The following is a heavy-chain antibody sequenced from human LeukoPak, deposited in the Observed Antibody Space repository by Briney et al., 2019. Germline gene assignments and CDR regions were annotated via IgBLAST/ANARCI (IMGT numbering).Heavy chain of an antibody. D-gene: IGHD5-24*01. Sequence: GGSLRLSCAASGFIVSSNYMSWVRQAPGKGLEWVANIKQDGGEKYYVDSVKGRFTISRDNAKNSLYLQMNSLRPEDTAVYYCAGRGDGNLYYFDHWGQGTLVTASS. CDR2: IKQDGGEK. J-gene: IGHJ4*02. CDR1: GFIVSSNY. CDR3: AGRGDGNLYYFDH. V-gene: IGHV3-7*01.